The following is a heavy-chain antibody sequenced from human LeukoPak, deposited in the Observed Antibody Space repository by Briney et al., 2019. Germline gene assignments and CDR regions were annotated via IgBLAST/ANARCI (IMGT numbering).Heavy chain of an antibody. J-gene: IGHJ4*02. CDR1: GFTFSTYW. CDR2: VNGDGTST. CDR3: ARDLSPAHF. D-gene: IGHD2/OR15-2a*01. V-gene: IGHV3-74*01. Sequence: PGGSLRLSCAASGFTFSTYWMHWVRQAPGKGLVRVSRVNGDGTSTVYADSVKGRFTISRDNAKNTLYLQMNSLRAEDTAVYYCARDLSPAHFWGQGTLVTVSS.